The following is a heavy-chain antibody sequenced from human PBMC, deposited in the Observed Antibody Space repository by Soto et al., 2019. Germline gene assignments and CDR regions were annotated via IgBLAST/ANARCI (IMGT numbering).Heavy chain of an antibody. D-gene: IGHD3-3*01. J-gene: IGHJ5*02. V-gene: IGHV4-34*01. Sequence: PSETLSLTCAVYGGSFSGYYWSWIRQPPGKGLEWIGEINHSGSTNYNPSLKSRVTISVDTSKNQFSLKLSSVTATDTAVYYCARLLPPYYDFWSGYFPIRFDPWGQGTLVTVSS. CDR1: GGSFSGYY. CDR3: ARLLPPYYDFWSGYFPIRFDP. CDR2: INHSGST.